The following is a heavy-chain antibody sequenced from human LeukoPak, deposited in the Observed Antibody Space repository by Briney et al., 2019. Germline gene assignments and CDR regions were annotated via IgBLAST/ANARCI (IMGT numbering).Heavy chain of an antibody. CDR3: ARAPPYYYDSSGYYKGPFDY. CDR1: GCIVSSYA. J-gene: IGHJ4*02. Sequence: SVRVSCKAAGCIVSSYAIRRVRQAPGQWLEWMGGSIPIFGTANYAQRFEGRVTITADESTSTAYMELSSLRSEDTAVYYCARAPPYYYDSSGYYKGPFDYWGQGTLVTVSS. D-gene: IGHD3-22*01. CDR2: SIPIFGTA. V-gene: IGHV1-69*13.